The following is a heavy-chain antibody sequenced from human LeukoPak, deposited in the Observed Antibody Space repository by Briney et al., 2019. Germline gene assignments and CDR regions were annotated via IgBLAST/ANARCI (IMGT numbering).Heavy chain of an antibody. Sequence: ASVKVSCKASGYTFTGHSMYWVRQAPGQGLEWMGWIKPNSGGTNYAQKFQGRVTMTRDTSISTAYMELSRLRSDDTAVYDCARGPHGRIYDSLRGFDYWGQGDLVTDSS. CDR2: IKPNSGGT. J-gene: IGHJ4*02. V-gene: IGHV1-2*02. CDR1: GYTFTGHS. CDR3: ARGPHGRIYDSLRGFDY. D-gene: IGHD3-9*01.